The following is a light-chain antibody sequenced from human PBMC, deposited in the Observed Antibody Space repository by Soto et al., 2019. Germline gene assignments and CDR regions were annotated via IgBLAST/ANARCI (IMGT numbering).Light chain of an antibody. Sequence: DIVMTQSPLSLPVTPGEPASISCRSSQSLLHSKGYNYLDWYLQKPGQSPQLLIYLGSNRASGVPDRFSGSGSGTDFTLKISTVEAEDVGVYYCMQALQTPITFGQGTRLEIK. CDR2: LGS. V-gene: IGKV2-28*01. J-gene: IGKJ5*01. CDR3: MQALQTPIT. CDR1: QSLLHSKGYNY.